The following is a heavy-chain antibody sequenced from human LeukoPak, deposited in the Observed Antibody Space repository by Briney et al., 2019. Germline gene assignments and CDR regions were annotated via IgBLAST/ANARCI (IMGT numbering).Heavy chain of an antibody. Sequence: PLGSPRLSCAASGFTFSSYWMSWVRQAPGKGLEWVANIKQDGSEKYYVDPVKGRFTISRDNAKNSLYLQMNSLRAEDTAVYYCARHGSGSYHHYYYGMDVWGQGTSVTVSS. J-gene: IGHJ6*02. CDR3: ARHGSGSYHHYYYGMDV. V-gene: IGHV3-7*05. D-gene: IGHD3-10*01. CDR2: IKQDGSEK. CDR1: GFTFSSYW.